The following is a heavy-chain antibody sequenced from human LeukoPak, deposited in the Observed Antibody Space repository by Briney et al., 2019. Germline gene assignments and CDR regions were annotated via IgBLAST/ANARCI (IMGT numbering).Heavy chain of an antibody. CDR1: GYTFISYG. Sequence: ASMKVSCKASGYTFISYGISWVRQAPGQGLEWMGWISAYNGNTNYAQKLQGRVTMTTDTSTSTAYMELRSLRSDDTAVYYCARVSPYYYDSSGYYFARWFDPWGQGTLATVSS. D-gene: IGHD3-22*01. J-gene: IGHJ5*02. CDR2: ISAYNGNT. CDR3: ARVSPYYYDSSGYYFARWFDP. V-gene: IGHV1-18*01.